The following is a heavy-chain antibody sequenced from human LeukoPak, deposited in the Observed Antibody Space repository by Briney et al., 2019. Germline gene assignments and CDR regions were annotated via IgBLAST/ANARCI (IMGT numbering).Heavy chain of an antibody. CDR3: ARVLSRYFDWKQH. D-gene: IGHD3-9*01. Sequence: PSETLSLTCTVSGYSISSGYYWGWIRQPPGKGLEWIGSIYHSGSTYYNPSLKSRVTISVDTSKNQFSLKLSSVTAADTAVYYCARVLSRYFDWKQHWGQGTLVTVSS. CDR1: GYSISSGYY. J-gene: IGHJ4*02. CDR2: IYHSGST. V-gene: IGHV4-38-2*02.